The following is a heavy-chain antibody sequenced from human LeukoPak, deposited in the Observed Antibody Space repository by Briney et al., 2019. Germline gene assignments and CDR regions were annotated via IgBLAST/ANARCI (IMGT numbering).Heavy chain of an antibody. D-gene: IGHD3-22*01. CDR3: AKDVRYYYDSSGYFGY. J-gene: IGHJ4*02. Sequence: GGSLRLSCAASGFTFSSYAMSWVRQAPGKGLEWVSAVSGSGGSTYYADSVKGRFTISRDNSKNTLYLQMNSLRAEDTAVYYCAKDVRYYYDSSGYFGYWGQGILVTVSS. CDR2: VSGSGGST. CDR1: GFTFSSYA. V-gene: IGHV3-23*01.